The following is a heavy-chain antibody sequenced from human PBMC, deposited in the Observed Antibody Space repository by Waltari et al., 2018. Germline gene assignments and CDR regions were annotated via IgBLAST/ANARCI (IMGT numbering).Heavy chain of an antibody. CDR2: ISSSSSYI. V-gene: IGHV3-21*01. Sequence: EVQLVESGGGLVKPGGSLRLSCAASGLTFSSYSMNWVRQAPGKGLEWVSSISSSSSYIYYADSVKGRFTISRDNAKNSLYLQMNSLRAEDTAVYYCARWDGSSWYIYYYGMDVWGQGTTVTVSS. J-gene: IGHJ6*02. CDR1: GLTFSSYS. CDR3: ARWDGSSWYIYYYGMDV. D-gene: IGHD6-13*01.